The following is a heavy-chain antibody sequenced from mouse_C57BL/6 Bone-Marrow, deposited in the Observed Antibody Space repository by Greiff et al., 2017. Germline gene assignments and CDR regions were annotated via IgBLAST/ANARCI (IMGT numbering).Heavy chain of an antibody. V-gene: IGHV3-6*01. CDR3: ARNVGGRFDY. CDR2: ISYDGNN. J-gene: IGHJ2*01. D-gene: IGHD3-1*01. CDR1: GYSITSGYY. Sequence: EVQLMESGPGLVKPSQSLSLTCSVTGYSITSGYYWNWIRQFPGNKLEWMGYISYDGNNNYNPSLKNRIAITRDTAKNQFFLKLNSVTTEDTATDYCARNVGGRFDYWGQGTTLTVSS.